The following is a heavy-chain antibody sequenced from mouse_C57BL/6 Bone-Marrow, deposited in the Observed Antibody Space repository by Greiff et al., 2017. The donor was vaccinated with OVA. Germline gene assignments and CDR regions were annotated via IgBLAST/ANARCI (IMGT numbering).Heavy chain of an antibody. CDR1: GFTFSDYG. D-gene: IGHD2-4*01. Sequence: EVNVVESGGGLVKPGGSLKLSCAASGFTFSDYGMHWVRQAPEKGLEWVAYISSGSSTIYYADTVMGRFTITRDNAKNTLFLQMTSLRSEDTAMYYCAKFDRDYDGYYIDYWGQGTTLTVSS. CDR3: AKFDRDYDGYYIDY. J-gene: IGHJ2*01. CDR2: ISSGSSTI. V-gene: IGHV5-17*01.